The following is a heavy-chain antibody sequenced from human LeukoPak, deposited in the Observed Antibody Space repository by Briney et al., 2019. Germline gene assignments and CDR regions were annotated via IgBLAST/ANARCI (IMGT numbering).Heavy chain of an antibody. CDR3: ARDPLSSIPYYYYGMDV. V-gene: IGHV3-7*01. CDR2: IKQDGGEK. J-gene: IGHJ6*02. CDR1: GFTFSSSW. D-gene: IGHD6-6*01. Sequence: GGSLRLSCTASGFTFSSSWMTWVRQAPGKGLEWVANIKQDGGEKYYVDSVKGRFTISRDNSKNALYLQMNSLRDEDTAVYYCARDPLSSIPYYYYGMDVWGQGTTVTVSS.